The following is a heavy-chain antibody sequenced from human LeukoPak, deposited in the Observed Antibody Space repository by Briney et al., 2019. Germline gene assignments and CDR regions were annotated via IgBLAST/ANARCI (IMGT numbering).Heavy chain of an antibody. V-gene: IGHV3-9*01. Sequence: PGGSLRLSCAASGFTFDDYAMHWVRQAPGKGLEWVSGISWNSGSIGYADSVKGRFTISRDSAKNSLYLQMDSLRAEDTAVYFCAKEPHILTGYYTDYFDSWGQGTLVTVSS. CDR2: ISWNSGSI. J-gene: IGHJ4*02. CDR1: GFTFDDYA. D-gene: IGHD3-9*01. CDR3: AKEPHILTGYYTDYFDS.